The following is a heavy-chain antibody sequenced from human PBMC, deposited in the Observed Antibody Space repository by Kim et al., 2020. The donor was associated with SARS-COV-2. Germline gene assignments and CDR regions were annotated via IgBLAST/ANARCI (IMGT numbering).Heavy chain of an antibody. CDR3: ARDEWAVDIVEDTAMVMVTAILMDV. Sequence: ASVKVSCKASGYTFTSYGISWVRQAPGQGLEWMGWISAYNGNTNYAQKLQGRVTMTTDTSTSTAYMELRSLRSDDTAVYYCARDEWAVDIVEDTAMVMVTAILMDVWGQGTTVTVSS. D-gene: IGHD5-18*01. V-gene: IGHV1-18*04. J-gene: IGHJ6*02. CDR2: ISAYNGNT. CDR1: GYTFTSYG.